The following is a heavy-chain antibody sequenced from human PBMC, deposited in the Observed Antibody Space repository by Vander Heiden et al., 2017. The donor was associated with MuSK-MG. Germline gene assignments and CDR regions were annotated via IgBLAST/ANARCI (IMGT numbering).Heavy chain of an antibody. Sequence: QLQLQESAPGLLQPSATLSLTCSASGASLSSRSHSWGWFRQPPGKGLEWIGNVYYSGTTDYNPYLESRVTVSVVTSKNQFALKVDSVTDADTAVYYCARYKSGTMFADWGQGTLVTVSS. CDR1: GASLSSRSHS. CDR3: ARYKSGTMFAD. D-gene: IGHD1-7*01. V-gene: IGHV4-39*01. CDR2: VYYSGTT. J-gene: IGHJ4*02.